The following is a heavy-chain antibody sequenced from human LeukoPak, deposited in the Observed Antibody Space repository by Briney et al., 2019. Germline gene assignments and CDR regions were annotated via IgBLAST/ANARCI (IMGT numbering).Heavy chain of an antibody. CDR3: ARDLKLDGSSGYYAFDI. J-gene: IGHJ3*02. V-gene: IGHV4-59*01. Sequence: SETLSLTCTVSGGSITDYYWGWIRQPPGKGLEWIGYDYYSGSSNYNPSLKSRVTISLDTSKNQFSLKMSSVTAADTAVYYCARDLKLDGSSGYYAFDIWGQGTMVTVSS. CDR2: DYYSGSS. D-gene: IGHD3-22*01. CDR1: GGSITDYY.